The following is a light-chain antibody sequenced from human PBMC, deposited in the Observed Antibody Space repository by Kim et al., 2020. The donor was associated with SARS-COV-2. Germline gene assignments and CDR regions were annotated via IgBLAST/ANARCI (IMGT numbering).Light chain of an antibody. CDR2: DTS. CDR1: QSVRSY. CDR3: QQRSDWPLT. Sequence: LSPGERATLSCRASQSVRSYLGWYRQKPGQAPRLLIYDTSNRAPGIPARFSGSGSGTDFTLTISSLEPEDFAIYYCQQRSDWPLTFGGGTKVDIK. J-gene: IGKJ4*01. V-gene: IGKV3-11*01.